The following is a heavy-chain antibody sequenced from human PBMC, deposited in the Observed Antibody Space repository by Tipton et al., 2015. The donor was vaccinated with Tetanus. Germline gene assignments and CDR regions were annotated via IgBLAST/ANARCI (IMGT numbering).Heavy chain of an antibody. J-gene: IGHJ6*02. CDR3: ARTPDYYYGMDV. Sequence: TLSLTCNVSGALITTGGYSWGWIRQPPGQGLEWLGYIYQTDSTYYNPSVRSRLTLSLRRSKNQVSLKLSSVTAADTAVYFCARTPDYYYGMDVWGQGTTVTVSS. V-gene: IGHV4-30-2*01. CDR2: IYQTDST. CDR1: GALITTGGYS.